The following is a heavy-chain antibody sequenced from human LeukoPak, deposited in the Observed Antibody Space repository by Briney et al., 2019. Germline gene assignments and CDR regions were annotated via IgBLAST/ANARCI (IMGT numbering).Heavy chain of an antibody. Sequence: GASVTVSCKASDYTFTSYGISWVRQAPGQGVEWMGWISGYNANTNYAQKLQGRVTMTTDPSTSTAYMELRSLRSDDTAVYYCARGGEDIVVVVAAMRFDYWGQGTLVTVSS. CDR1: DYTFTSYG. CDR3: ARGGEDIVVVVAAMRFDY. CDR2: ISGYNANT. V-gene: IGHV1-18*01. J-gene: IGHJ4*02. D-gene: IGHD2-15*01.